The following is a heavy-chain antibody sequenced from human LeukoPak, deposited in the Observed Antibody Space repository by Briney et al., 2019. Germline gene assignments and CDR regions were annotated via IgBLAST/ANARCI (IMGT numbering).Heavy chain of an antibody. CDR3: ARVAELYPRSAFDI. D-gene: IGHD2-15*01. CDR1: GYLFTSYW. CDR2: IYPGDSDT. Sequence: GGSLHISCKGSGYLFTSYWIGWVRQLPGKGLEWMGIIYPGDSDTRYSPSFQGQVTISADKSISTAYLQWSSLKASDTAMYYCARVAELYPRSAFDIWGQGTMVTVSS. J-gene: IGHJ3*02. V-gene: IGHV5-51*01.